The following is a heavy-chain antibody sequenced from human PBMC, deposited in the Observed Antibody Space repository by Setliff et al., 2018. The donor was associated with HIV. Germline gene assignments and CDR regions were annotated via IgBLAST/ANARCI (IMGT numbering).Heavy chain of an antibody. D-gene: IGHD3-10*01. CDR1: GGTFSNYA. Sequence: SVKVSCKASGGTFSNYAISWVRQAPGQGLEWMGGIIPIFESTKYAQKFQGRVTITADESTSTADMELSSLRSEDTAVYYCARDDHYYDSGSYYSDWYFDLWGRGTLVTVSS. J-gene: IGHJ2*01. CDR2: IIPIFEST. V-gene: IGHV1-69*13. CDR3: ARDDHYYDSGSYYSDWYFDL.